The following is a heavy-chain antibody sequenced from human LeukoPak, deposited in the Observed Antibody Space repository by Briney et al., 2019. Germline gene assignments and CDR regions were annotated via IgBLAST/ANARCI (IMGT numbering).Heavy chain of an antibody. D-gene: IGHD6-19*01. CDR2: IKQDGSEK. CDR1: GFTFSSYW. V-gene: IGHV3-7*03. CDR3: AKDSSGWPLDY. J-gene: IGHJ4*02. Sequence: PGGSLRLSCAASGFTFSSYWMSWVRQAPGKGLEWVANIKQDGSEKYYVDSVKGRFTISRDNAKNSLYLQMNSLRAEDTALYYCAKDSSGWPLDYWGQGTLVTVSS.